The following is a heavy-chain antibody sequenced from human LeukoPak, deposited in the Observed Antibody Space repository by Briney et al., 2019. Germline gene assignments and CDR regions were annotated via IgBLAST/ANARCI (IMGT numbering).Heavy chain of an antibody. CDR2: INPDESDK. CDR1: RFTFSVHW. D-gene: IGHD3-10*02. Sequence: PGGSLRLSCAASRFTFSVHWMHWVRQAPGKGLEWVSRINPDESDKAYADSVKGRFTISRDNAKSTLYLQMNSLRVEDTAVYYCARDRVATIFTYHPMFDSWGPGTLVTVSP. V-gene: IGHV3-74*01. CDR3: ARDRVATIFTYHPMFDS. J-gene: IGHJ5*01.